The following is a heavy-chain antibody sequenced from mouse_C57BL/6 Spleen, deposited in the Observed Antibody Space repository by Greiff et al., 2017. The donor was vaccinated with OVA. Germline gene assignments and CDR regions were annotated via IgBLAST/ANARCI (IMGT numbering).Heavy chain of an antibody. D-gene: IGHD3-3*01. CDR1: GFNIKDDY. CDR2: IDPENGDT. Sequence: EVQLQQPGAELVRPGASVKLSCTASGFNIKDDYMHWVKQRPEQGLEWIGWIDPENGDTEYASKFQGKATITADTSSNTAYLQLSSLTSEDTAVYYCTTGLGSYWGQGTTLTVSS. J-gene: IGHJ2*01. CDR3: TTGLGSY. V-gene: IGHV14-4*01.